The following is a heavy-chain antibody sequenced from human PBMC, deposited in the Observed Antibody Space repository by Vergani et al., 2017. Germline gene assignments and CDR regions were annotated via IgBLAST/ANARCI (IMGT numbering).Heavy chain of an antibody. CDR3: ARADTIFGVVDYYYGMDV. J-gene: IGHJ6*02. Sequence: QVQLQESGPGLVKPSETLSLTCTVSGGSISSYYWSWIRQPAGKGLEWIGRIYTSGSTNYNPSLKSRVTMSVDTSKNQFSLKLSSVTAADTAVYYCARADTIFGVVDYYYGMDVWGQGTTVTVSS. CDR1: GGSISSYY. CDR2: IYTSGST. V-gene: IGHV4-4*07. D-gene: IGHD3-3*01.